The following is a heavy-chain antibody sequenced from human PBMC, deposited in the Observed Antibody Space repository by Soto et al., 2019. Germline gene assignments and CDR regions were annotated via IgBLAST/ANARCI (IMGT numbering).Heavy chain of an antibody. V-gene: IGHV5-51*01. J-gene: IGHJ2*01. Sequence: GESLKISCKGSGYSFTSYWIGWVRQMPGKGLEWMGIIYPGDSDTRYSPSFQGQVTISADKSISTAYLQWSSLKASDTAMYYCARRVNTYCSGGSCYPDYWYFDLWGRGTLVTVSS. CDR2: IYPGDSDT. CDR3: ARRVNTYCSGGSCYPDYWYFDL. CDR1: GYSFTSYW. D-gene: IGHD2-15*01.